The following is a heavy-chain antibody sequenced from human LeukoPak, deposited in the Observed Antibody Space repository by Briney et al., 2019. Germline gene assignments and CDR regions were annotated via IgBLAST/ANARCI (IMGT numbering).Heavy chain of an antibody. CDR1: GFTFSSCA. CDR3: AKDRTVGASYWYFDL. CDR2: ISGSVGSP. Sequence: GGSLRLSCAASGFTFSSCAMGWVRQAPGKGLEWVSAISGSVGSPYYTDSVKGRFTISRDNSKNTLFLHMNTLRAEDTAIYYCAKDRTVGASYWYFDLWGRGTLVTVSS. J-gene: IGHJ2*01. D-gene: IGHD1-26*01. V-gene: IGHV3-23*01.